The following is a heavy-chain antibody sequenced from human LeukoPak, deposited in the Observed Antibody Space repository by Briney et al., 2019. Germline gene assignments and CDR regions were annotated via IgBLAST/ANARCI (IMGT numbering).Heavy chain of an antibody. CDR1: GGSISSGGYY. Sequence: SETLSLTCTVSGGSISSGGYYWSWIRQHPGKGLEWIGYIYYSGSTYYNPSLRSRVIMSVDTSKNQFSLKLSSVTAADTAVYYCARLLDYFDYWGRGTLVTVSS. CDR2: IYYSGST. J-gene: IGHJ4*02. V-gene: IGHV4-31*03. CDR3: ARLLDYFDY.